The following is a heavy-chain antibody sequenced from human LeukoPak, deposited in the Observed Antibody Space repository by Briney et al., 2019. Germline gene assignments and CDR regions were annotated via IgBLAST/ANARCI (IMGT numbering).Heavy chain of an antibody. Sequence: ASVKVSCKASGYTFTSYYMHWVRQAPGQGLEWMGIINPSGGSTSYAQKFQGRVTMTRDTSTSTVYMELSSLRAEDTAVYYCVQLLDDNPIRWYFALWGRGTLVTVSS. D-gene: IGHD1-14*01. J-gene: IGHJ2*01. CDR1: GYTFTSYY. CDR2: INPSGGST. CDR3: VQLLDDNPIRWYFAL. V-gene: IGHV1-46*01.